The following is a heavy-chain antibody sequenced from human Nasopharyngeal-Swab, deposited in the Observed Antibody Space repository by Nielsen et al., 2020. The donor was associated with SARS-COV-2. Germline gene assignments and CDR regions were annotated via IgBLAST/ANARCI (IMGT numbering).Heavy chain of an antibody. CDR1: GFIFTTYG. CDR3: TRDRVFYYDSSGRKEFEY. D-gene: IGHD3-22*01. Sequence: GESLKISCAASGFIFTTYGMHWVRQAPGKGLEWVALISYDGSKKYYADSVKGRFTISRDKSKNTLYLQMNNLRAEDTAVYYCTRDRVFYYDSSGRKEFEYWGPGTRVTVSS. CDR2: ISYDGSKK. J-gene: IGHJ4*02. V-gene: IGHV3-33*05.